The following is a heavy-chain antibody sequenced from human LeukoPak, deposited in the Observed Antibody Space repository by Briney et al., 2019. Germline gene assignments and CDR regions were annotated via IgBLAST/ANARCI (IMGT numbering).Heavy chain of an antibody. Sequence: PSETLSLTCTVSGGSISSSSYYWGWIRQPPGKGLEWIGSIYYSGSTYYNPSLKSRVTISVDTSKNQFSLKLSSVTAADTAVYYCARDTYYYDSSGYYDAFDIWGQGTMVTVSS. V-gene: IGHV4-39*07. CDR1: GGSISSSSYY. D-gene: IGHD3-22*01. CDR3: ARDTYYYDSSGYYDAFDI. CDR2: IYYSGST. J-gene: IGHJ3*02.